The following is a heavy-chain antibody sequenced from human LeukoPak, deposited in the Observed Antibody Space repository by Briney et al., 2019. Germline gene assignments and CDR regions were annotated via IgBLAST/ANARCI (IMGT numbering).Heavy chain of an antibody. CDR3: AVTADAFDI. Sequence: GESLKISCKGSGYSFTSYWIGWVRQMPGKGLEWMGIIYPGDSETRYSPSFQGQVTISADKSITTAYLQWSNLQVSDTAMYYCAVTADAFDIWGQGTMVTVSS. D-gene: IGHD1-20*01. CDR2: IYPGDSET. V-gene: IGHV5-51*01. J-gene: IGHJ3*02. CDR1: GYSFTSYW.